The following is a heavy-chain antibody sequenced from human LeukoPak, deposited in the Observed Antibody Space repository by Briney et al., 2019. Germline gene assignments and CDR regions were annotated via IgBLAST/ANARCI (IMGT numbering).Heavy chain of an antibody. Sequence: PGGSLRLSCAASGFTFSGSAMHWVRQAPGKGLEWVGRIKSKTDGGTTDYAAPVKGRFTISRDDSKNTLYLQMNSLKTEDTAVYYCTTDQRVTENWFDPWGQGTLVTVSS. CDR2: IKSKTDGGTT. CDR3: TTDQRVTENWFDP. V-gene: IGHV3-15*01. CDR1: GFTFSGSA. J-gene: IGHJ5*02. D-gene: IGHD1-14*01.